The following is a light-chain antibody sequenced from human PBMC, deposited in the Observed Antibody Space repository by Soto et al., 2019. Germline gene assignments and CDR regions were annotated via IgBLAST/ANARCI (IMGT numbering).Light chain of an antibody. Sequence: DIQMTQSPSTLSASVGGRVTITCRASQSISSWLAWYQQKPGKAPKLLIYKASSLESGVPSRFRGSGSGTEFTLTISSLQPDDFATYYCQQYNSDPYTFGQGTKLEIK. CDR2: KAS. J-gene: IGKJ2*01. V-gene: IGKV1-5*03. CDR3: QQYNSDPYT. CDR1: QSISSW.